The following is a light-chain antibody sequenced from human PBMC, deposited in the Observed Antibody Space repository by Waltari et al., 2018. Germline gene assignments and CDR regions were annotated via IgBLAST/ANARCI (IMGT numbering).Light chain of an antibody. CDR3: GTWDNTLSAV. V-gene: IGLV1-51*02. CDR2: GND. J-gene: IGLJ2*01. CDR1: TSNIGNNY. Sequence: QSVLTQPPSVSAAPGQKVTISCSGRTSNIGNNYVSWYQQFPGAAPKVLIYGNDRRATGIPDRCSGSKSGTSATLDITGLQTGDEADYYCGTWDNTLSAVFGGGTKVTVL.